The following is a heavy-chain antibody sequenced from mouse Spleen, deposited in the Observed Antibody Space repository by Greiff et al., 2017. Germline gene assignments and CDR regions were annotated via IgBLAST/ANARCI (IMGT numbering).Heavy chain of an antibody. CDR3: ARSGYYYGSNGY. V-gene: IGHV1-55*01. CDR1: GYTFTSYW. D-gene: IGHD1-1*01. Sequence: VQLQQPGAELVKPGASVKMSCKASGYTFTSYWITWVKQRPGQGLEWIGDIYPGSGSTNYNEKFKSKATLTVDTSSSTAYMQLSSLTSEDSAVYYCARSGYYYGSNGYWGQGTTLTVSS. CDR2: IYPGSGST. J-gene: IGHJ2*01.